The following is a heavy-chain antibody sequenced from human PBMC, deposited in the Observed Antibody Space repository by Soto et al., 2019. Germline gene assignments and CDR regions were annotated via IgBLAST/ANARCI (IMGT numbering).Heavy chain of an antibody. CDR3: ARESSRYAFDI. D-gene: IGHD6-19*01. CDR2: IYYSGST. Sequence: SETLSLTCTVSGGSIISYYWSWIRQPPGKGLEWIGYIYYSGSTNYNPSLKSRVTISVDTSKNQFSLKLSSVTAADTAVYYCARESSRYAFDIWGQGTMVTVSS. J-gene: IGHJ3*02. CDR1: GGSIISYY. V-gene: IGHV4-59*01.